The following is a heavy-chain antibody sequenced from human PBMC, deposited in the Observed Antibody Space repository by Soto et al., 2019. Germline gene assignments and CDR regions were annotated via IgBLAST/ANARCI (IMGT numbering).Heavy chain of an antibody. CDR3: ARSSGFYYVDY. D-gene: IGHD3-22*01. J-gene: IGHJ4*02. Sequence: QVQLVQSGGEVKKPGASVKGSCKASGYTFTSYAMHWMRQAPGQRIEWMGWINAGNGHTKYSQKFQGRVTITRDTSASTAYMELTSLRSEDTAVHYCARSSGFYYVDYWGQGTLVTVSS. CDR1: GYTFTSYA. V-gene: IGHV1-3*01. CDR2: INAGNGHT.